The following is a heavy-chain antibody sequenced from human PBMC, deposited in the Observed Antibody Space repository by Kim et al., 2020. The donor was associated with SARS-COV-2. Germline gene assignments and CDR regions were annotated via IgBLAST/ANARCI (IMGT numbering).Heavy chain of an antibody. Sequence: GGSLRLSCAASGFTFSNYAMNWVRQAPGKGLEWVSSIRGGGAKPNYADPVKGRSIISRDTSKTTLYQQMNSMTGDDTAVYSSTKCLYNYGSDSFYIWGQG. V-gene: IGHV3-23*01. D-gene: IGHD5-18*01. CDR1: GFTFSNYA. J-gene: IGHJ3*02. CDR3: TKCLYNYGSDSFYI. CDR2: IRGGGAKP.